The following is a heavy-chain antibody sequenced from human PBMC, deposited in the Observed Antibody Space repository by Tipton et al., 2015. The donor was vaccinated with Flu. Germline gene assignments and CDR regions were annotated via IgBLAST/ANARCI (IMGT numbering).Heavy chain of an antibody. CDR2: IIPIFGTA. CDR1: GGIFTTYG. Sequence: QLVQSGAEVKKPGSSVKVSCKASGGIFTTYGFFWVRQAPGQGLEWMGGIIPIFGTANYAQKFQDRVTITADESTSTAYMELTSLRSEDTALYYCASHLTNYGENPWDYWGQGTLVTV. V-gene: IGHV1-69*01. CDR3: ASHLTNYGENPWDY. J-gene: IGHJ4*02. D-gene: IGHD4/OR15-4a*01.